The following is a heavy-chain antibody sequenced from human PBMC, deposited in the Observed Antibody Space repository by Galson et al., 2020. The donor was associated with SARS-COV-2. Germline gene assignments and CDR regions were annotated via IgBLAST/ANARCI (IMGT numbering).Heavy chain of an antibody. V-gene: IGHV4-31*03. CDR1: GDSITSGGFH. D-gene: IGHD1-26*01. Sequence: SETLSLTCTVSGDSITSGGFHWSWIRQHPGKGLAWLGSISYSGSTYYNPSLKSRVTISLDRSKSQFSLKLTSVTAADTAVYYCARDGPVGDPFDYWGQGTLVTVSS. CDR2: ISYSGST. CDR3: ARDGPVGDPFDY. J-gene: IGHJ4*02.